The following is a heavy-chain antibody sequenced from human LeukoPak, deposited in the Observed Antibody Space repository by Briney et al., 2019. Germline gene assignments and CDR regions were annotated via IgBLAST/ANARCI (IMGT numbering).Heavy chain of an antibody. D-gene: IGHD3-10*01. CDR1: GYSISSGYY. V-gene: IGHV4-38-2*02. CDR2: IYHSGST. CDR3: ARGRGYYYGSGSYYETPYYFDY. J-gene: IGHJ4*02. Sequence: SETLSLTCTVSGYSISSGYYWGWIRQPPGKGLEWIGSIYHSGSTYYNPSLKSRVTISVDTSKNQFSLKLSSVTAADTAVYYCARGRGYYYGSGSYYETPYYFDYWGQGTLVTVSS.